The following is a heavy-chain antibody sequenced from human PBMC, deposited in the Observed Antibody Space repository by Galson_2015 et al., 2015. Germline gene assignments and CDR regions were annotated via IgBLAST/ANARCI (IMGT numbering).Heavy chain of an antibody. J-gene: IGHJ4*02. Sequence: QSGAEVKKPGESLRISCKGSGYSFTSYWISWVRQMPGKGLEWMGRIDPSDSYTNYSPSFQGHVTISADKSISTAYLQWSSLKASDTAMYYCARHYRGRGFGELSAHFDYWGQGTLVTVSS. CDR2: IDPSDSYT. CDR3: ARHYRGRGFGELSAHFDY. V-gene: IGHV5-10-1*01. CDR1: GYSFTSYW. D-gene: IGHD3-10*01.